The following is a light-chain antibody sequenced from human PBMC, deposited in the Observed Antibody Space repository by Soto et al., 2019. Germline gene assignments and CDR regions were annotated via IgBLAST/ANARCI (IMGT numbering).Light chain of an antibody. CDR2: DVG. V-gene: IGLV2-14*01. J-gene: IGLJ1*01. CDR3: SSYTSSSTYV. CDR1: SSDVGGYNS. Sequence: QSALTQPASVSGSPGQSITISCTGTSSDVGGYNSVSWYQQHPGKAPKLVIYDVGNRPSGVSDRFSGSKSGNTASLTISGIQAEDEAEYYCSSYTSSSTYVFGAGTKLTVL.